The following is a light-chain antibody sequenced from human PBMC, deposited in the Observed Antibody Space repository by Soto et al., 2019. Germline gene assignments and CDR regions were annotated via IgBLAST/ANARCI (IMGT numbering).Light chain of an antibody. CDR1: RSVGSS. J-gene: IGKJ1*01. Sequence: EIVLTQSPATLSLSPGDRATLSCRASRSVGSSLAWYQQKPGQAPRLLIYGASNRATGIPDRFSGSGSGTDFTLTISRLEPEDFAVYYCQQYGSSPWTFGQGTKVDI. CDR2: GAS. V-gene: IGKV3-20*01. CDR3: QQYGSSPWT.